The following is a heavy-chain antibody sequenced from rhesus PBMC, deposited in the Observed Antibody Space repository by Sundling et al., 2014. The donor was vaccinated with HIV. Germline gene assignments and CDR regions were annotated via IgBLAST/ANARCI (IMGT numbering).Heavy chain of an antibody. J-gene: IGHJ6*01. CDR1: GVSISSYW. D-gene: IGHD3-3*01. CDR2: ISGSSGST. Sequence: QVQLQESGPAVVKPSETLSLTCTVSGVSISSYWWSWIRQPPGKGLEWIGYISGSSGSTDYNPFLKSRVTISTDTSKNQFSLKLSSVTAADTAVYYCARLFLTVFGLVAGLDSWGQGVVVTVSS. V-gene: IGHV4-165*01. CDR3: ARLFLTVFGLVAGLDS.